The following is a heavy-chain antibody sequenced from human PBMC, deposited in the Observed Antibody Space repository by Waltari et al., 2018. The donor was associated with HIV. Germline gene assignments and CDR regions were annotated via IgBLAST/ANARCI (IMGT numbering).Heavy chain of an antibody. CDR2: INAGNGNT. CDR1: GYTFTSYA. Sequence: QVQLVQSGAEVKKPGASVKVSCKASGYTFTSYAMHWVRQAPGQRLEWMGWINAGNGNTKYSQKFQGRVTITRDTSASTAYMELSSLRSEDTAVYYCARDTGYCSGGSCYSWGYAFDIWGQGTMVTVSS. D-gene: IGHD2-15*01. CDR3: ARDTGYCSGGSCYSWGYAFDI. V-gene: IGHV1-3*01. J-gene: IGHJ3*02.